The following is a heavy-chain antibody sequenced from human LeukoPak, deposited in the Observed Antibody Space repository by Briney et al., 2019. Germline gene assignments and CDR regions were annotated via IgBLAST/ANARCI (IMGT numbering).Heavy chain of an antibody. CDR2: INNDGRST. J-gene: IGHJ4*02. V-gene: IGHV3-74*01. CDR1: GFTFSSHW. Sequence: AGGSLRLSCAASGFTFSSHWVHWVRQAPGKGLVWVSHINNDGRSTRYADSVKGRFTISRDNAKNTVYLQMNSLRGDDTAVYYCAKDVGKWESLHFFDYWGQGTLVTVSS. CDR3: AKDVGKWESLHFFDY. D-gene: IGHD1-26*01.